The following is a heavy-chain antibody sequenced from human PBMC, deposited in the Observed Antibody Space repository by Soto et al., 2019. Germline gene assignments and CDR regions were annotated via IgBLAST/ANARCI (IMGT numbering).Heavy chain of an antibody. CDR2: FDPEDGET. CDR3: ATVPEGVYGMDV. J-gene: IGHJ6*02. D-gene: IGHD3-16*01. V-gene: IGHV1-24*01. Sequence: ASVKVSCKVSGYTLTELSMHWVRQAPGKGLEWMGGFDPEDGETIYAQKFQGRVTMTEDTSTDTAYMELSSLRSEDTAVYYCATVPEGVYGMDVWGQGTTVTVSS. CDR1: GYTLTELS.